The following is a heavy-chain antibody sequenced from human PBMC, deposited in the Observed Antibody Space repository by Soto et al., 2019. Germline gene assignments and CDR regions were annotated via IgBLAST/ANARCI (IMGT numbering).Heavy chain of an antibody. D-gene: IGHD3-22*01. J-gene: IGHJ4*02. Sequence: PGGSLRLCCAASGFTFSSYRMHGVRQAPGKGLEWVAVISYDGSNKYYADSVKGRFTISRDNSKNTLYLQMNSLRAEDTAVYYCAKAAYYDSNENPTLGLDYLGEGT. CDR3: AKAAYYDSNENPTLGLDY. CDR1: GFTFSSYR. CDR2: ISYDGSNK. V-gene: IGHV3-30*18.